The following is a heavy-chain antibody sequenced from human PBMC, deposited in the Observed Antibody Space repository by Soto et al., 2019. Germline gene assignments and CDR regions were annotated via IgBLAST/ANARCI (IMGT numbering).Heavy chain of an antibody. CDR2: DYYGGST. CDR1: CISIRSSTSY. D-gene: IGHD3-9*01. Sequence: SGALSLTCTVLCISIRSSTSYWGLFRQPPGKGRGWIGNDYYGGSTYYNPSLKSRVTISVDTSKSPFSLKLSSVTAADTAVYYCARAVVLTGYYYFDYWGPGILVT. J-gene: IGHJ4*02. CDR3: ARAVVLTGYYYFDY. V-gene: IGHV4-39*01.